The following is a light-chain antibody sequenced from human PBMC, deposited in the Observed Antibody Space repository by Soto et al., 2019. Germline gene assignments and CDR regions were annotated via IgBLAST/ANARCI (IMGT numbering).Light chain of an antibody. CDR2: VAS. Sequence: DFPMTQSPSSLSAFVGDRLTITCRASQSVANYLNWYQHKPGKAPKLLISVASTLQTGVPSRFSGSGSGTDFTLTISRLQPEDFATYYCQQTYSIPWTFGHGTQVEI. CDR3: QQTYSIPWT. CDR1: QSVANY. J-gene: IGKJ1*01. V-gene: IGKV1-39*01.